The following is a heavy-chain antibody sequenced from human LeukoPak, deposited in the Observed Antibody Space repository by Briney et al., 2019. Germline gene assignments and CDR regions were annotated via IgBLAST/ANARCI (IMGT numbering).Heavy chain of an antibody. CDR2: INHSGST. V-gene: IGHV4-39*07. J-gene: IGHJ3*02. CDR1: GGSISSGRYY. D-gene: IGHD1-7*01. Sequence: PSETLSLTCTVSGGSISSGRYYWGWIRQPPGKGLEWIGEINHSGSTNYNPSLKSRVTISLDTSKNQFSLKLSSVTAADTAVYYCARGGTGTFLDIWGQGTMVTVSS. CDR3: ARGGTGTFLDI.